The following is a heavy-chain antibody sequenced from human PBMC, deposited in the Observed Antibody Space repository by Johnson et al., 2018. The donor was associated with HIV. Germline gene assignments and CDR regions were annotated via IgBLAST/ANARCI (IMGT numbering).Heavy chain of an antibody. V-gene: IGHV3-23*04. Sequence: VHLVESGGGLVQPGGSLRLSCAASGFTFSSYAMSWVRQAPGKGLEWVSGTSWNGGSTYYADPVKGRFTISRDNSKNTLYLQMNSLRAEDTAVYYCARGFEDTAMGDDAFDIWGQGTMVTVSS. D-gene: IGHD5-18*01. CDR2: TSWNGGST. CDR1: GFTFSSYA. CDR3: ARGFEDTAMGDDAFDI. J-gene: IGHJ3*02.